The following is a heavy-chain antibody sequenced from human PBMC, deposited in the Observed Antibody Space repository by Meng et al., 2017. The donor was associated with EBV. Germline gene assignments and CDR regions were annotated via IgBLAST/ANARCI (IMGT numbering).Heavy chain of an antibody. D-gene: IGHD1-26*01. CDR1: GFTFSGSG. J-gene: IGHJ4*02. Sequence: EGRVVGAGGGLVQPGGSLKLSVAASGFTFSGSGMHWVRQASGKGLEWVGRIRSKANSYATAYAASVKGRFTISRDDSKNTAYLQMNSLKTEDTAVYYCTRLDGSYIYYWGQGTLVTVSS. V-gene: IGHV3-73*02. CDR3: TRLDGSYIYY. CDR2: IRSKANSYAT.